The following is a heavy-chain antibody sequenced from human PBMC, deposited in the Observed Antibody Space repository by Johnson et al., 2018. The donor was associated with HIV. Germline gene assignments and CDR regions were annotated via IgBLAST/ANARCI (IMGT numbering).Heavy chain of an antibody. V-gene: IGHV3-15*01. J-gene: IGHJ3*02. Sequence: EKLVESGGGLVKPGGSLRLSCAASGFTFSNAWMSWVRQAPGKGLEWVGRIKSKTDGGTTDYAAPVKGRFTISRDNSKNTLYLQMNSLRAEDKAVYYCASDNIGLMVGGAFDSWGQGTMVTVSS. CDR3: ASDNIGLMVGGAFDS. D-gene: IGHD2-8*01. CDR2: IKSKTDGGTT. CDR1: GFTFSNAW.